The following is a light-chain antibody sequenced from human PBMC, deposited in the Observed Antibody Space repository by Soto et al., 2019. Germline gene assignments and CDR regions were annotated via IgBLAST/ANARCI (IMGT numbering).Light chain of an antibody. J-gene: IGKJ2*01. V-gene: IGKV3-20*01. CDR3: QHYGSSSYT. CDR2: GAS. CDR1: QSVSSSY. Sequence: EIVLTQSPGTLSLSPGERATLSCRASQSVSSSYLAWYQQKPGQAPRRLIYGASSRATGIPDRFSGSASGTDFTLTISRLEPEDFAVYYCQHYGSSSYTFGQGTKLEIK.